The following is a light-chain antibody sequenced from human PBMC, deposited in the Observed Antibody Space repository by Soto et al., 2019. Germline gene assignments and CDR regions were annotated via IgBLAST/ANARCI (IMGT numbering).Light chain of an antibody. CDR2: DVT. CDR1: SSDVGAYDY. J-gene: IGLJ1*01. CDR3: CSYAGTYTFYV. V-gene: IGLV2-11*01. Sequence: QSALTQPPSVSGSPGQSVTISCTGTSSDVGAYDYVSWYQQHPGKAPKLMIYDVTKRPSGVPDRFSGSRSGNTSSLTISGLQADDDADYYCCSYAGTYTFYVFGTGTKVTVL.